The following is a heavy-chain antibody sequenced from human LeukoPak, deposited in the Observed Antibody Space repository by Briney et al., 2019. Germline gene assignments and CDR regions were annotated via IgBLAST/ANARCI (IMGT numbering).Heavy chain of an antibody. CDR1: GFTFNTYS. CDR2: IKQDGSEK. V-gene: IGHV3-7*01. D-gene: IGHD2-2*01. CDR3: ARGTSYSPNWFDP. Sequence: GGSLRLSCAASGFTFNTYSMSWVRQAPGKGLEWVASIKQDGSEKYDVDSVKGRFTISRDNAKNSLYLQMNSLRAEDTAVYYCARGTSYSPNWFDPWGQGTLVTVSS. J-gene: IGHJ5*02.